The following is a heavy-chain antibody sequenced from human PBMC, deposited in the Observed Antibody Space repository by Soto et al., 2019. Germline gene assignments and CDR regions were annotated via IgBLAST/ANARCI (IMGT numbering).Heavy chain of an antibody. V-gene: IGHV5-51*01. CDR2: IYPGDSDT. CDR1: GYSFTSYW. Sequence: GESLKISCKGSGYSFTSYWIGWVRQMPGKGLEWMGIIYPGDSDTRYSPSFQGQVTISADKSISTAYLQWSSLKASDTAMYYCARLSGVVAAPVVGMDVWGQGTTVTSP. CDR3: ARLSGVVAAPVVGMDV. J-gene: IGHJ6*02. D-gene: IGHD2-21*01.